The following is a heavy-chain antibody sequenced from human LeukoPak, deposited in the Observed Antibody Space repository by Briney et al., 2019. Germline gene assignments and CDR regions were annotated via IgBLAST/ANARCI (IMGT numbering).Heavy chain of an antibody. D-gene: IGHD4-17*01. CDR3: ARMTTGHDY. CDR2: VNHSGYT. V-gene: IGHV4-34*01. Sequence: PSETLSLTCGVSGTPFTSYYWSWIRQTPGKGLEWIGEVNHSGYTNMNPSLKSRVTISADTSKNQFSLMMTSVTAADTAVYFCARMTTGHDYWGQGTLVTVSS. J-gene: IGHJ4*02. CDR1: GTPFTSYY.